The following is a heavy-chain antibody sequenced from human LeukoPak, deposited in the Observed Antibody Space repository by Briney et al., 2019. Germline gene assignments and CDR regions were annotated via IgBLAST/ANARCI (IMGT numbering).Heavy chain of an antibody. J-gene: IGHJ2*01. Sequence: SETLSLTCTVSGGSISSSRYSWGWIRQPPGKGLEWIGTISYSGSTYYNPSLKSRVTISVDTSKNQFSLTLSSVTAADTAVYYCARAIGYSTFWYFDLWGRGTLVTVSS. CDR2: ISYSGST. CDR1: GGSISSSRYS. V-gene: IGHV4-39*07. D-gene: IGHD6-13*01. CDR3: ARAIGYSTFWYFDL.